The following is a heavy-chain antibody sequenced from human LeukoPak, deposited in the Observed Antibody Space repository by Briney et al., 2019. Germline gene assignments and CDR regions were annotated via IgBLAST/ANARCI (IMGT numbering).Heavy chain of an antibody. Sequence: SETLSLTCAVYGGSFSGYYWSWIRQPPGKGLEWIGEINHSGSTYYNPSLKSRVTISVDTSKNQFSLKLSSVTAADTAVYYCARVPYDSSGAFDYWGQGTLVTVSS. J-gene: IGHJ4*02. CDR2: INHSGST. CDR3: ARVPYDSSGAFDY. CDR1: GGSFSGYY. V-gene: IGHV4-34*01. D-gene: IGHD3-22*01.